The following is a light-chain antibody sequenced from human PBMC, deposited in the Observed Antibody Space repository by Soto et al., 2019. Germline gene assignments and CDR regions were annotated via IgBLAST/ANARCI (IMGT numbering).Light chain of an antibody. CDR2: DAS. CDR1: QSVRSW. CDR3: QQLNSYPRT. J-gene: IGKJ1*01. V-gene: IGKV1-5*01. Sequence: DIQMTQSPSTLSASVGDRVTITCRASQSVRSWLAWYQQKPGRAPKFLIYDASSLESGVPSRFSGSGSGTEFTLTISNLQPDDFATYYCQQLNSYPRTFGQGTKVEIK.